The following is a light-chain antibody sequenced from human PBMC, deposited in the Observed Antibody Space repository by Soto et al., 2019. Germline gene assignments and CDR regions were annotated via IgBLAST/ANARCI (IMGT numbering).Light chain of an antibody. J-gene: IGKJ4*01. Sequence: EVVMTQSPATLSVSPGAGVTLSCRASQGIGDTLAWYQHKPGQTPRLLIYDTSTRATGVPARFSGIMSGPALTITINSLQSEDGEIYDGQPYNNWPLTFGGGTKVDIK. CDR3: QPYNNWPLT. CDR1: QGIGDT. CDR2: DTS. V-gene: IGKV3-15*01.